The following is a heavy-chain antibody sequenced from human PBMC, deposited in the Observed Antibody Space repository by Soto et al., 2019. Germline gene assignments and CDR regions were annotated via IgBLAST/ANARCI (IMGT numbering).Heavy chain of an antibody. D-gene: IGHD3-10*01. Sequence: EVQLVESGGGLVQPGGSLRLSCTASGFTFSNYWMTWVRQAPGKGLEWVANIRQDGSEKYYVDSVKGRFTISRDNAKNSLYRQMNSLRAEDTSVYYCVIDFGVSGHYLDWGQGTLVTVSS. CDR2: IRQDGSEK. V-gene: IGHV3-7*01. CDR3: VIDFGVSGHYLD. CDR1: GFTFSNYW. J-gene: IGHJ4*02.